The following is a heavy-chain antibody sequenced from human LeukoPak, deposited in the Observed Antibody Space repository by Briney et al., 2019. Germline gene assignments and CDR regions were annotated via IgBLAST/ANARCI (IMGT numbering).Heavy chain of an antibody. CDR3: ARSLPYGTTWYGRSDF. Sequence: GGSLRLSCAASGFPFNAYWMTWVRQAPGKGLEWVANIRQGGDTKYYVDSVKGRFTISRDNAMNSLYLQMNSLRAEDTAIYYCARSLPYGTTWYGRSDFWGQGTLVTVSS. V-gene: IGHV3-7*03. CDR1: GFPFNAYW. D-gene: IGHD6-13*01. CDR2: IRQGGDTK. J-gene: IGHJ4*02.